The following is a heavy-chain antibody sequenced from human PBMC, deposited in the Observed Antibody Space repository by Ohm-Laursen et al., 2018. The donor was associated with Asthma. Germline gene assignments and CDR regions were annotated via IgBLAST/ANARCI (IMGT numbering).Heavy chain of an antibody. J-gene: IGHJ6*02. CDR3: ARVLVNAETVYDGMDV. CDR2: IIPIFGTA. D-gene: IGHD1-26*01. V-gene: IGHV1-69*13. CDR1: GGTFSSYA. Sequence: GASVKVSCNASGGTFSSYAISWVRQAPGQGLEWMGGIIPIFGTANYAQKFQGRVTITADESTSTAYMELSSLRSEDTAVYYCARVLVNAETVYDGMDVWGQGTTVTVSS.